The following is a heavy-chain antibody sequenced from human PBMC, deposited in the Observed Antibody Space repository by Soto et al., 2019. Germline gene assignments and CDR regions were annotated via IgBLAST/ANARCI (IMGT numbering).Heavy chain of an antibody. Sequence: GGSLRLSCAASGFNFSASSIYWIRQAPGKGLEWVGHMRSKAANYVTEYAAAVKGRFTISRDDSQNTASLQMNSLKTEDAAVYYCTQFDYWGQGTLVTVSS. J-gene: IGHJ4*02. CDR3: TQFDY. V-gene: IGHV3-73*01. CDR2: MRSKAANYVT. CDR1: GFNFSASS.